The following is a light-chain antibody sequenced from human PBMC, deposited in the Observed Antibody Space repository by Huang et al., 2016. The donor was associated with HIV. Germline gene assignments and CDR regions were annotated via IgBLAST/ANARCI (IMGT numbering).Light chain of an antibody. V-gene: IGKV3-15*01. CDR2: AAS. CDR3: QQYNDFRST. Sequence: ETVMTQSPVTLSVSPGYRASLSCRSSQIVSSHLAWYQHKPGHAPRLLIYAASTRATGGPARFSGSGAGTEFTLTISTLQSEDSAVYYCQQYNDFRSTFGPGTRVEIK. CDR1: QIVSSH. J-gene: IGKJ3*01.